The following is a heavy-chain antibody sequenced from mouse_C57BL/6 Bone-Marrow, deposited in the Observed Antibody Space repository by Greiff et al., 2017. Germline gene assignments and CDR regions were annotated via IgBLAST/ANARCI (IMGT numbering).Heavy chain of an antibody. CDR3: ARQGYYGNFFAY. D-gene: IGHD2-1*01. V-gene: IGHV1-81*01. CDR2: IYPRSGNT. J-gene: IGHJ3*01. Sequence: QVQLKQSGAELARPGASVKLSCKASGYTFTSYGISWVKQRTGQGLEWIGEIYPRSGNTYYNEKFKGKATLTADKSSSTAYMELRSLTSEDSAVYFCARQGYYGNFFAYWGQGTLVTVSA. CDR1: GYTFTSYG.